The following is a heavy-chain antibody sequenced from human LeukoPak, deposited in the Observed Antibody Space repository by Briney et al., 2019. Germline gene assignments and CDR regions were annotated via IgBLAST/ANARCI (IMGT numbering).Heavy chain of an antibody. CDR1: GFTFSSYG. J-gene: IGHJ3*02. D-gene: IGHD3-16*01. CDR2: ISYDGSNK. Sequence: PGRSLRLSCAASGFTFSSYGMHWVRQAPGKGLYWVAVISYDGSNKYYADSVKGRFTISRDNSKNTLYLQMNSLRAEDTAVYYCAKGLGDIWGQGTMVTVSS. CDR3: AKGLGDI. V-gene: IGHV3-30*18.